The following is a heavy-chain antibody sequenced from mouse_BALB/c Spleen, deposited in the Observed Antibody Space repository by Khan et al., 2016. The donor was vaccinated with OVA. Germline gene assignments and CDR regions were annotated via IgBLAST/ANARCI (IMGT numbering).Heavy chain of an antibody. CDR3: ARRTTGDTMDY. Sequence: VQLLESGAELARPGASVRMSCKASGYTFTSNTMHWVKQRPGQGLEWIGYINPRSGYTNYNQNFKDKATLTADKSSSTAYMQLSSLTSEDSAVYYCARRTTGDTMDYWGQGTSVTVSS. J-gene: IGHJ4*01. CDR2: INPRSGYT. D-gene: IGHD2-14*01. V-gene: IGHV1-4*01. CDR1: GYTFTSNT.